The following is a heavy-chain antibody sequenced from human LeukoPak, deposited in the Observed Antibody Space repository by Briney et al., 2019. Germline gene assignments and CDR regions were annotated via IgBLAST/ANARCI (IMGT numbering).Heavy chain of an antibody. CDR3: ARNRYGSGSYVLDD. D-gene: IGHD3-10*01. CDR1: GGSISSGGYY. CDR2: IYYSGST. V-gene: IGHV4-31*03. Sequence: SETLSLTCTVSGGSISSGGYYWSWIRQHPGKGLEWIGYIYYSGSTYYNPSLKSRVTISVDRSKNQYPLKVNSVTAADTAMYYCARNRYGSGSYVLDDWGQGTLVTVSS. J-gene: IGHJ4*02.